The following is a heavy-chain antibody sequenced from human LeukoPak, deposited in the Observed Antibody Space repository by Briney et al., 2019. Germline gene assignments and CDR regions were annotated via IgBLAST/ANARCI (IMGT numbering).Heavy chain of an antibody. CDR1: GFTFSSYA. CDR3: ARDGELRYFDPRLDY. D-gene: IGHD3-9*01. V-gene: IGHV3-30-3*01. CDR2: ISYDGSNK. J-gene: IGHJ4*02. Sequence: GRSLRLSCAASGFTFSSYAMHWVRQAPDKGLEWVAVISYDGSNKYYADSVKGRFTISRDNSKNTLYLQMNSLRAEDTAVYYCARDGELRYFDPRLDYWGQGTLVTVSS.